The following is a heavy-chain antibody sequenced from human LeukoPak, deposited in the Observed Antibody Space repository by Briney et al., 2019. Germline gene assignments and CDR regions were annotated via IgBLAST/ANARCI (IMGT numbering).Heavy chain of an antibody. Sequence: PGRSLRLSCAASGFTFSSYAMHWVRQAPGKGLEGVAVISYDGSNKYYADSVKGRFTISRDNSKNTLYLQMKSLRAEDTAVYYCAREEPYCSSTSCYLGYGMDVWGKGTTVTVSS. D-gene: IGHD2-2*01. J-gene: IGHJ6*04. V-gene: IGHV3-30*04. CDR1: GFTFSSYA. CDR2: ISYDGSNK. CDR3: AREEPYCSSTSCYLGYGMDV.